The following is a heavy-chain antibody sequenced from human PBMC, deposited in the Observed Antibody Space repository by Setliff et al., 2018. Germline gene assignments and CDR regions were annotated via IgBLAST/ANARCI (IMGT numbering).Heavy chain of an antibody. CDR3: ARGQTLRHFDWPTAFDY. CDR2: ISAYSGET. D-gene: IGHD3-9*01. CDR1: GYTFNNYG. Sequence: ASVKVSCKASGYTFNNYGIIWVRQAPGQGPEWMGWISAYSGETNYAQIFQGRVTMTTDTPTSTAYMELRSLTSDDTAVYYCARGQTLRHFDWPTAFDYWGLGTRGTVSS. J-gene: IGHJ4*02. V-gene: IGHV1-18*01.